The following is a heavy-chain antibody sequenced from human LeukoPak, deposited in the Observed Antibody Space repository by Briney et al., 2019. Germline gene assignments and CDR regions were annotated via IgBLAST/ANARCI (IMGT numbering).Heavy chain of an antibody. CDR2: ISSDGNNK. CDR1: GFTFSSYG. V-gene: IGHV3-30*03. CDR3: ARRSSAVVTHFDY. Sequence: GRSLRLSCAASGFTFSSYGMHWVRQAPGKGLEWVAVISSDGNNKNYVDSVKGRFTISRDNAKNSLYLQMNSLRDEDTAVYYCARRSSAVVTHFDYWGQGTLVTVSS. D-gene: IGHD4-23*01. J-gene: IGHJ4*02.